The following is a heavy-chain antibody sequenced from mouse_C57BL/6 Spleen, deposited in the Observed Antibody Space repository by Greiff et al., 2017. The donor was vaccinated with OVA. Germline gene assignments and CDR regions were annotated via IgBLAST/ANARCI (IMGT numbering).Heavy chain of an antibody. Sequence: EVQVVESGGGLVKPGGSLKLSCAASGFTFSDYGMHWVRQAPEKGLEWVAYISSGSSTIYYADTVKGRFTISRDNAKNTLFLQMTSLRSEDTAMYYCARIYYDYDDAMDYWGQGTSVTVSS. CDR3: ARIYYDYDDAMDY. CDR1: GFTFSDYG. J-gene: IGHJ4*01. CDR2: ISSGSSTI. D-gene: IGHD2-4*01. V-gene: IGHV5-17*01.